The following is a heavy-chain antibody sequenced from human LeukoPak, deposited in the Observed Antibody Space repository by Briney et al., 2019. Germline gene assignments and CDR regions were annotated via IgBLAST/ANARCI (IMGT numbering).Heavy chain of an antibody. J-gene: IGHJ4*02. Sequence: GGSLRLSYAASGFTLSRYAMLGVRQAPGKGLEWVSAISGSGGSTYYADSVKGRFTISRDNSKNTLYLQMNSLRAEDTAVYYCAKECAFVGANRGSLDYWGQGTLVTVSS. CDR3: AKECAFVGANRGSLDY. CDR1: GFTLSRYA. CDR2: ISGSGGST. V-gene: IGHV3-23*01. D-gene: IGHD1-26*01.